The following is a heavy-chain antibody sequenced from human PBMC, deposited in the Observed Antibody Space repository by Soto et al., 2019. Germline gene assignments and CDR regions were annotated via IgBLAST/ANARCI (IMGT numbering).Heavy chain of an antibody. D-gene: IGHD3-3*02. Sequence: GGSLRLSCAASGFTFSSYGMHWVRQAPGKGLEWVAVISYDGGDKSYADSVKGRFTISRDNSKNTLYLQMNSLRAEDTAMYYCAKDLERRIVAVLGGIGYHMDVWGKGTTVTVSS. CDR1: GFTFSSYG. CDR3: AKDLERRIVAVLGGIGYHMDV. V-gene: IGHV3-30*18. CDR2: ISYDGGDK. J-gene: IGHJ6*03.